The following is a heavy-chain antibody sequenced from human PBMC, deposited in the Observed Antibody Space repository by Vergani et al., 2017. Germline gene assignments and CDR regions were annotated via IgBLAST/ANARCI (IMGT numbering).Heavy chain of an antibody. D-gene: IGHD1-14*01. Sequence: QVQLVESGGGLVKPGGSLRLSCAASGFTFSNFGMHWIRQAPGKGLEWLADIGKDGINTRYRDAVKGRFTVSRDNSKDILYLQMDSLRSEDTALYYCAKYLRDTTDGLPDSWGPGTLVIVSS. CDR2: IGKDGINT. V-gene: IGHV3-30*02. CDR3: AKYLRDTTDGLPDS. J-gene: IGHJ4*02. CDR1: GFTFSNFG.